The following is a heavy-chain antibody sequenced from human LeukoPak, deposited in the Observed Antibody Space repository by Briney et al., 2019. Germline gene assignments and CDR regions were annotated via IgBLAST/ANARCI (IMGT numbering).Heavy chain of an antibody. CDR3: ARRRRTVMVRGVIDY. CDR1: GGSISSYY. V-gene: IGHV4-59*12. D-gene: IGHD3-10*01. Sequence: SETLSLTCTVSGGSISSYYWSWIRQPPGKGLEWIGYIYYSGSTNYNPSLKSRVTISVDTSKNQFSLKLSSVTAADTAVYYCARRRRTVMVRGVIDYWGQGTLVTVSS. J-gene: IGHJ4*02. CDR2: IYYSGST.